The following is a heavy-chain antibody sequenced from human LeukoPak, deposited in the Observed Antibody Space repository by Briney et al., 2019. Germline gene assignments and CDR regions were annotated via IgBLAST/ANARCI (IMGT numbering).Heavy chain of an antibody. D-gene: IGHD4-17*01. J-gene: IGHJ4*02. Sequence: GGSLRLSCAASRFTFTSCAMSWVRQAPGKGLEWVSTISDDGGSTYYADSVKDRFTISRDNSKNTLYLQMNSLRAEDTAVYYCAKRPTVSYFDYWGQGTLVTVSS. V-gene: IGHV3-23*01. CDR3: AKRPTVSYFDY. CDR2: ISDDGGST. CDR1: RFTFTSCA.